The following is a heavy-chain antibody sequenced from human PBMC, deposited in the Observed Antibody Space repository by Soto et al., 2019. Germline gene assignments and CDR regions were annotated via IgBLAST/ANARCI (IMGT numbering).Heavy chain of an antibody. J-gene: IGHJ3*02. CDR1: GYTFTGYY. V-gene: IGHV1-2*02. CDR3: ARDRLQLWLDTLYI. CDR2: INPNSGGT. D-gene: IGHD1-1*01. Sequence: ASVKVFCKASGYTFTGYYIHWVRQAPGQGLEWMGWINPNSGGTNFAQKFQGRVTMTRDTSISTAYMELSRLTSDDTAVYYCARDRLQLWLDTLYIWGQGTMVTVSS.